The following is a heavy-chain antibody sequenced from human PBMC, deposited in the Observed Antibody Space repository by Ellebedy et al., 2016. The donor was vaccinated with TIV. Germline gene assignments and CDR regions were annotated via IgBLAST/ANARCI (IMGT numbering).Heavy chain of an antibody. CDR1: GFTFSDYW. Sequence: GESLKISCVSSGFTFSDYWMHWVRQAPGKGLVWVSRINRDGSSTVYADFVKGRFTISRDNAKNTLHLQMNSLRVEDTALYYCATGYINAYEYWGQGSLVTVSS. CDR2: INRDGSST. V-gene: IGHV3-74*01. J-gene: IGHJ4*02. CDR3: ATGYINAYEY. D-gene: IGHD5-18*01.